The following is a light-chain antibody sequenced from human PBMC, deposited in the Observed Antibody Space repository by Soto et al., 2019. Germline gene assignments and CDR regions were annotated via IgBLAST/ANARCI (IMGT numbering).Light chain of an antibody. CDR1: QSISSW. CDR2: DAS. V-gene: IGKV1-5*01. CDR3: QEYTTYSRT. J-gene: IGKJ1*01. Sequence: DIQMTQSPSTLSASVGDRVTITYRASQSISSWLAWYQQKPGKAPKVLIYDASTLQSGVPSRFSGGGSGTEFTLTITSLQPDDFATYYCQEYTTYSRTFGQGTKVEVK.